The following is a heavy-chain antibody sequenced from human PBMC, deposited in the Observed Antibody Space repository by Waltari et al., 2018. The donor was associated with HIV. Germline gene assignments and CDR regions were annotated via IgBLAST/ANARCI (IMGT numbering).Heavy chain of an antibody. Sequence: QVQLQESGPGLVKTSKTLSLTCTVPGGSINSGSYYWNWLRQPPGKGLEWIGRLYTSGSTNYNPTLKSRVTMTADTSKNQFSLRLTSVTASDTAIYYCSRTSTGSDYYYQVDVWGQGTTVTVS. J-gene: IGHJ6*02. D-gene: IGHD2-21*02. CDR3: SRTSTGSDYYYQVDV. V-gene: IGHV4-61*02. CDR2: LYTSGST. CDR1: GGSINSGSYY.